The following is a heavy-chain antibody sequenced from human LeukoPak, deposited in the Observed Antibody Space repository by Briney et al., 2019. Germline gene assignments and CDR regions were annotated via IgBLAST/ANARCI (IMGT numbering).Heavy chain of an antibody. CDR1: GFTFSNHE. CDR3: ASILGGTRARGFDL. J-gene: IGHJ4*02. D-gene: IGHD1-26*01. V-gene: IGHV3-48*03. Sequence: PGGSLRLSCAASGFTFSNHEMNWVRQAPGKGLEWLSYITSSGGTIYYADSVKGRFTISRDNAKNSLDLQMNSLRGEDTAVYYCASILGGTRARGFDLWGQGTLVTVSS. CDR2: ITSSGGTI.